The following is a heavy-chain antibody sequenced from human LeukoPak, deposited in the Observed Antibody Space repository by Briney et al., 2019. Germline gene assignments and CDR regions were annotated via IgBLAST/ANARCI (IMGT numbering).Heavy chain of an antibody. CDR2: ISSSGSTI. J-gene: IGHJ4*02. CDR3: ARRRYNWNAIDY. Sequence: GGSLRLSCAASGFTFSDYYMSWIRQAPGEGLEWVSYISSSGSTIYYADSVKGRFTISRDNAKNSLYLQMNSLRAEDTAVYFCARRRYNWNAIDYWGQGTLVTVSS. CDR1: GFTFSDYY. V-gene: IGHV3-11*01. D-gene: IGHD1-20*01.